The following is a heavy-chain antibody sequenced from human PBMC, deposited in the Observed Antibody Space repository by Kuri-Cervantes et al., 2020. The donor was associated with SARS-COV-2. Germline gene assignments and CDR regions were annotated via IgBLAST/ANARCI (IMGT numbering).Heavy chain of an antibody. D-gene: IGHD1-26*01. Sequence: GGSLRLSCAASGFTFSSYAMSWVRQAPGKGLEWVSAISGSGGSTYYADSVKGRFTISRDNSKNTLYLQMNSLGAEDTAVYYCAKCGELLTSSYYYYGMDVWGQGTTVTVSS. CDR1: GFTFSSYA. V-gene: IGHV3-23*01. J-gene: IGHJ6*02. CDR2: ISGSGGST. CDR3: AKCGELLTSSYYYYGMDV.